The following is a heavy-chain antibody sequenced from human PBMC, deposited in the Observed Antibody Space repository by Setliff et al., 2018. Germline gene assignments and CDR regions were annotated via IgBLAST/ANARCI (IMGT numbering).Heavy chain of an antibody. J-gene: IGHJ5*02. Sequence: SETLSLTCTVSGGSISSSNWWSWVRQPPGKGLEWIGEIYHSGSTYYNPSLKSRVTISVDTSKNQFSLKLSSVTAADTAVYYCARLEGFYNFWSGPPLNWFDPWGQGTLVTVSS. CDR2: IYHSGST. CDR3: ARLEGFYNFWSGPPLNWFDP. V-gene: IGHV4-4*02. D-gene: IGHD3-3*01. CDR1: GGSISSSNW.